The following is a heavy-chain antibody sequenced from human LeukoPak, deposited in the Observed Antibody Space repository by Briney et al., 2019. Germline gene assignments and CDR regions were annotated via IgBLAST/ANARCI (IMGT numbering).Heavy chain of an antibody. CDR3: AKDRHGYYQPVDY. CDR1: GFAFSSHA. J-gene: IGHJ4*02. CDR2: VSGSGSNT. V-gene: IGHV3-23*01. D-gene: IGHD3-22*01. Sequence: GGSLRLSCAASGFAFSSHAMNWVRQAPGKGLEWVSSVSGSGSNTYYTDSVKGRFTISRDNSKNTLYLQMNSLTAEDTALYYCAKDRHGYYQPVDYWGQGALVTVSS.